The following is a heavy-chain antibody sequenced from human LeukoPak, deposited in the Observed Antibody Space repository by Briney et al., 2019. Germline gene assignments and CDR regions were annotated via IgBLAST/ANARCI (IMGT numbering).Heavy chain of an antibody. Sequence: SETLSLTCAVYGGSFSGYYWSWIRQPPGKGLEWIGEINHSGSTNCNPSLKSRVTISVDTSKNQFSLKLSSVTAADTAVYYCARAGVYAGYSYSGAKLDYWGQGTLVTVSS. V-gene: IGHV4-34*01. CDR2: INHSGST. CDR1: GGSFSGYY. D-gene: IGHD5-18*01. J-gene: IGHJ4*02. CDR3: ARAGVYAGYSYSGAKLDY.